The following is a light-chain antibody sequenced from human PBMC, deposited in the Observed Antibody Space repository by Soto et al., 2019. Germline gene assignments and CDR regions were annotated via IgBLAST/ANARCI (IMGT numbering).Light chain of an antibody. J-gene: IGLJ2*01. V-gene: IGLV1-51*01. CDR2: DNN. Sequence: QSVLTQPPSVSAAPGQKVTISCSGSSSNIGNNYVSWYQQLPGTAPKLLIYDNNKRPSGIPDRFSGSKSGTSATLGITGLQTGDEDDYYCGTWDSSLSAVVFGGGPMVTVL. CDR1: SSNIGNNY. CDR3: GTWDSSLSAVV.